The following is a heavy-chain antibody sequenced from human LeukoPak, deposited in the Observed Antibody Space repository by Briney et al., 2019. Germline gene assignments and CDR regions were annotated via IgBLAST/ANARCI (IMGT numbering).Heavy chain of an antibody. V-gene: IGHV3-23*01. CDR2: TSGSGGST. D-gene: IGHD6-6*01. CDR1: GFTFNSYA. CDR3: AKDSSLGAFDWFDP. Sequence: PGGSLRLSCAASGFTFNSYAMSWVRQAPGKGLEWVSSTSGSGGSTYYADSVKGRLTISRDNSKNTLYLQMNSLRAEDTAVYYCAKDSSLGAFDWFDPWGQGTLVTVSS. J-gene: IGHJ5*02.